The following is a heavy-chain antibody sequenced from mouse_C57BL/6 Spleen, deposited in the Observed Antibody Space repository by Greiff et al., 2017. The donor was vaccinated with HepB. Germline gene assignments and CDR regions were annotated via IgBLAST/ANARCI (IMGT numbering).Heavy chain of an antibody. CDR1: GFTFSDYG. Sequence: EVQRVESGGGLVKPGGSLKLSCAASGFTFSDYGMHWVRQAPEKGLEWVAYISSGSSTIYYADKVKGRFTISRDNAKNTMFLQMTSLRSEDTAMYYCARRPVIIYAMDYWGQGTSVTVSS. J-gene: IGHJ4*01. CDR2: ISSGSSTI. CDR3: ARRPVIIYAMDY. V-gene: IGHV5-17*01.